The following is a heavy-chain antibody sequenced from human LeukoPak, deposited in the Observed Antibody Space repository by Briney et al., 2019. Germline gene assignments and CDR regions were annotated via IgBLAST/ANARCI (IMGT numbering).Heavy chain of an antibody. Sequence: SETLSLTCTVSGGSISGYFWSWIRQPPGKGLELIGYLYYSGSTNYNPSLKSRVTVSVDTSRDQFSLRLSSVTAADTAVYYCARLLAVAGGDAFDIWGQGKMVTVSS. V-gene: IGHV4-59*08. CDR3: ARLLAVAGGDAFDI. J-gene: IGHJ3*02. CDR2: LYYSGST. CDR1: GGSISGYF. D-gene: IGHD6-19*01.